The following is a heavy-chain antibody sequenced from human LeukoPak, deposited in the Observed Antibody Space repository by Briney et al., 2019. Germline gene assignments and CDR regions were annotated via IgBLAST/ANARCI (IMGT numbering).Heavy chain of an antibody. V-gene: IGHV3-21*01. CDR1: GLTFSTYV. CDR2: ISSSNSYI. J-gene: IGHJ4*02. D-gene: IGHD6-19*01. CDR3: ARDQGLLVVAGRFGY. Sequence: PGGSLRLSCAASGLTFSTYVMNWVRQAPGKGLEWVSSISSSNSYIYNADSVKGRFTISRDNAKNSLYLQMNSLRAEDTAVYYCARDQGLLVVAGRFGYWGQGTLVTVSS.